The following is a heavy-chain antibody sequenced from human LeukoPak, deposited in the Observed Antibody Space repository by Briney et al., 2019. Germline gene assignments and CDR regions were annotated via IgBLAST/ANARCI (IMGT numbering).Heavy chain of an antibody. D-gene: IGHD3-10*01. CDR1: GFTFSSYA. Sequence: GGSLRLSCAASGFTFSSYAMHWVRQAPGKGLEWVAVISYDGSNKYYADSVKGQFTISRDNSKNTLYLQMNSLRAEDTAVYYCARGVGLWVGDNWFDPWGQGTLVTVSS. CDR2: ISYDGSNK. J-gene: IGHJ5*02. CDR3: ARGVGLWVGDNWFDP. V-gene: IGHV3-30-3*01.